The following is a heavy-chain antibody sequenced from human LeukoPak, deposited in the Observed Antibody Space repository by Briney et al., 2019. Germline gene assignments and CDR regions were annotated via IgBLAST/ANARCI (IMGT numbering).Heavy chain of an antibody. CDR2: MYHSGST. Sequence: SETLSLTCEVSGYSISSGYYWGWIRQPPGKGLEWIGSMYHSGSTYYNLSLQSRVTLSADTSNNQFSLRLTSVTAADTAVYYCVRLAQCVGSSCFAVHFWGQGTLVHVS. V-gene: IGHV4-38-2*01. J-gene: IGHJ4*02. CDR3: VRLAQCVGSSCFAVHF. CDR1: GYSISSGYY. D-gene: IGHD2-2*01.